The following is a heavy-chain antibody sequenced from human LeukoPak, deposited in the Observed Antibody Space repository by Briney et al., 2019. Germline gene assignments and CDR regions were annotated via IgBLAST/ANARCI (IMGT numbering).Heavy chain of an antibody. Sequence: ASVKVSCKASGGTFSSYAISWVRQAPGQGLEWMGGVIPIFGTANYAQKFQGRVTITADESTSTAYMELSSLRSEDTAVYYCAREGRGGNIDYWGQGTLVTVSS. D-gene: IGHD2-15*01. CDR3: AREGRGGNIDY. J-gene: IGHJ4*02. V-gene: IGHV1-69*13. CDR1: GGTFSSYA. CDR2: VIPIFGTA.